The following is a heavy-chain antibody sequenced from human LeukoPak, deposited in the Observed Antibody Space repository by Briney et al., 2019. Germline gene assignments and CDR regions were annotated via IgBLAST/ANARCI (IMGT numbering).Heavy chain of an antibody. Sequence: SETLSLTCTVSGGSISSYYWSWIRQPAGKGLGWIGRIYTSGSTNYNPSLKSRVTMSVDTSKNQFSLKLSSVTAADTAVYYCACSTSSLVYYYYMDVWGKGTTVTVSS. V-gene: IGHV4-4*07. D-gene: IGHD2-2*01. CDR2: IYTSGST. CDR1: GGSISSYY. J-gene: IGHJ6*03. CDR3: ACSTSSLVYYYYMDV.